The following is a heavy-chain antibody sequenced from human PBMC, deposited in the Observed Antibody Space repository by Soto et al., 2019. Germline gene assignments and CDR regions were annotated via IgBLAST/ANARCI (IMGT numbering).Heavy chain of an antibody. CDR1: GHTFTRYR. CDR2: ISVYNGNT. Sequence: VSCKASGHTFTRYRVNRVIQAPGQGLERMGWISVYNGNTNYAQKFQGRVTMTTDTSTSTAYMELRSLRADDTAVYYCARGWGGEYEDVWGQGSTVTISS. CDR3: ARGWGGEYEDV. V-gene: IGHV1-18*04. J-gene: IGHJ6*01. D-gene: IGHD3-16*01.